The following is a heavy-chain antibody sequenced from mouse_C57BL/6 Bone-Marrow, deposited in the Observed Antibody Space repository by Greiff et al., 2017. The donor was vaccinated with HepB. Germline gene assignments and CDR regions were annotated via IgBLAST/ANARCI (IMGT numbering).Heavy chain of an antibody. V-gene: IGHV1-81*01. CDR2: IYPGSGNT. J-gene: IGHJ4*01. CDR1: GYTFTSYG. D-gene: IGHD5-5*01. CDR3: ARSLPFCYYAMDY. Sequence: VQLQQSGAELARPGASVKLSCKASGYTFTSYGISWVKQRTGQGLEWIGEIYPGSGNTYYNEKFKGKATLTADKSSSTAYMELRSLTSEDSAVYFCARSLPFCYYAMDYWGQGTSVTVSS.